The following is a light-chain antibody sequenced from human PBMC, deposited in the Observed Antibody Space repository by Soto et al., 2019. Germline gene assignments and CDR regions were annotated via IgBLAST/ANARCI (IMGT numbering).Light chain of an antibody. Sequence: QSVLTQPASVSGSPGQSITISCSGISPDFGVSWYQHFQGKAPKLLIFEVSNRPSGVSTRFSGSKSDNMAFLTISGLQSEDEGLYHCSSYSSTTTLFGGGTKLTVL. J-gene: IGLJ2*01. V-gene: IGLV2-14*01. CDR3: SSYSSTTTL. CDR1: SPDFGV. CDR2: EVS.